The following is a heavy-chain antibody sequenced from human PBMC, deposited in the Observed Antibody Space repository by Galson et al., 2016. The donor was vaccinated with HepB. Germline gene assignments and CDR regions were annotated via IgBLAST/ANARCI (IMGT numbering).Heavy chain of an antibody. D-gene: IGHD1-26*01. Sequence: PSLVKPTQTLTLTCAFSGFSLSTSGVGVGWIRQPPGKALEWLALIYWNDHKRYSPSLQIRLTITKDTSKKQVVLTMTNMDPVATATYFCALTGSYQASDGFDSWGQGTMVTVSS. J-gene: IGHJ3*02. CDR2: IYWNDHK. CDR1: GFSLSTSGVG. CDR3: ALTGSYQASDGFDS. V-gene: IGHV2-5*01.